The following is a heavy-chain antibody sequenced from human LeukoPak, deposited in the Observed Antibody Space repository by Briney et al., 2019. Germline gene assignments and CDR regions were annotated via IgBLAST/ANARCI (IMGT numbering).Heavy chain of an antibody. CDR3: ARDAAVAGTLTHPPDY. V-gene: IGHV1-18*01. CDR1: GYTFTSYG. D-gene: IGHD6-19*01. Sequence: GASVKVSCKASGYTFTSYGISWVRQAPGQGLEWMGWISAYNGKTNYAQKLQGRVTMTTDTSTSTAYMELRSLRSEDTAVYYCARDAAVAGTLTHPPDYWGQGTLVTVSS. J-gene: IGHJ4*02. CDR2: ISAYNGKT.